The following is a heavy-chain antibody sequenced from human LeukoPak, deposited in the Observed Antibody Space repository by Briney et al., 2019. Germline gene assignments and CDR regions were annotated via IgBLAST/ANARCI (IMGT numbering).Heavy chain of an antibody. CDR2: ISHSGST. D-gene: IGHD3-10*01. Sequence: SETLSLTCAVSGGSISSGDYSWNWIRQPPGKGLEWIGYISHSGSTYYNPSLKSRIAISADTSKNQFSLNLSSVTAADTAVYYCARAHSMIRGVSSAFDIWGQGTMVTVSS. CDR3: ARAHSMIRGVSSAFDI. J-gene: IGHJ3*02. V-gene: IGHV4-30-4*07. CDR1: GGSISSGDYS.